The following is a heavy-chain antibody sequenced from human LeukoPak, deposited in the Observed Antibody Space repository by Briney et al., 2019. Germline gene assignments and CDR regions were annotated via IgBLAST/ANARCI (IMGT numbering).Heavy chain of an antibody. CDR2: IYYSGST. V-gene: IGHV4-59*12. CDR3: KAYYYDSSGYYQIDY. D-gene: IGHD3-22*01. CDR1: GGSMSTYY. Sequence: SETLSLTCTVSGGSMSTYYWSWMRQPPGKGLEWIGDIYYSGSTNYNPSLKSRVTISVDTSKNQFSLKLSSVTAADTAVYYCKAYYYDSSGYYQIDYWGQGTLVTVSS. J-gene: IGHJ4*02.